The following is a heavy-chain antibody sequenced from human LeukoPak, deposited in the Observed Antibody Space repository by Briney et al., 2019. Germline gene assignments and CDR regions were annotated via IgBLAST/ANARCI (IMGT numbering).Heavy chain of an antibody. J-gene: IGHJ4*02. Sequence: PVGSLKLSCAASGFTFSGATMHWVRQAAGKGLEWVGRIRSKANSYATAYAASVKGRFTISRDDSKNTAYLQMNSLKTEDKAVYYCTPLDYWGQGTLVTVSS. CDR1: GFTFSGAT. CDR3: TPLDY. CDR2: IRSKANSYAT. V-gene: IGHV3-73*01.